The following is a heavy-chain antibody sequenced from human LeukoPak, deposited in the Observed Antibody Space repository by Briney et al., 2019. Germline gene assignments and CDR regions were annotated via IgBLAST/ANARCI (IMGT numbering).Heavy chain of an antibody. CDR3: ARDKGNGDYEDHLLDY. CDR2: IIPIFGTA. J-gene: IGHJ4*02. CDR1: GGTFSSYA. V-gene: IGHV1-69*13. Sequence: SVKVSCKASGGTFSSYAISWVRQAPGQRLEWMGGIIPIFGTANYAQKFQGRVTITAHESTSTAYMELSSLRSEDTAVYYCARDKGNGDYEDHLLDYWCQGTLVTVSS. D-gene: IGHD4-17*01.